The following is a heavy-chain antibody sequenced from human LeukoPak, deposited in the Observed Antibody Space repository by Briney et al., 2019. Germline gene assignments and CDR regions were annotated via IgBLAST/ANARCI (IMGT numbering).Heavy chain of an antibody. CDR3: ATRDRSSSFDY. D-gene: IGHD6-13*01. CDR2: IYPGDSDT. J-gene: IGHJ4*02. CDR1: GYNFTTHW. Sequence: RGESLKISCKGAGYNFTTHWIVWVRQMPGKGLEWMGIIYPGDSDTRYSPSFQGQVTISADKSISTAYLQWSSLKASDTAMYYCATRDRSSSFDYWGQGTLVTVSS. V-gene: IGHV5-51*01.